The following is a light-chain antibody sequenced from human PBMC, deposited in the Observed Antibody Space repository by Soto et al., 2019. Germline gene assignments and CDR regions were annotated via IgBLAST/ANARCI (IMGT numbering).Light chain of an antibody. J-gene: IGKJ3*01. CDR3: QQTNHFPFT. V-gene: IGKV1-12*01. CDR1: QDINSF. Sequence: DIQMTQSPSSVSASVGDGVTITCRASQDINSFLAWYQQKPGKAPKLLIYAASTLHIGVPSRFSGSGSGTAFTLTISSLQPEDFATYFCQQTNHFPFTFGPGTKVDIK. CDR2: AAS.